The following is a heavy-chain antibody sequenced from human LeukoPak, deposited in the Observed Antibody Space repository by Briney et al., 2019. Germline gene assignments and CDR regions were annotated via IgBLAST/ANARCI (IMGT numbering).Heavy chain of an antibody. J-gene: IGHJ4*02. CDR2: IYYSGIT. CDR3: ARDRYLRAATGPFDY. CDR1: GGSISTTDRY. Sequence: SETLSLTWTVSGGSISTTDRYWGWVRQPPGKGLEWIGSIYYSGITYHNPSLKSRVTISVDTSKNQFSLKLSSVTAADTAVYYCARDRYLRAATGPFDYWGQGTLVTVSS. V-gene: IGHV4-39*07. D-gene: IGHD3-9*01.